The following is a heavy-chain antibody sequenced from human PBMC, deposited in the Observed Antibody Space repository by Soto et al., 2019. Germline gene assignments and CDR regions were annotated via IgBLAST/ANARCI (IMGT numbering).Heavy chain of an antibody. D-gene: IGHD3-16*01. CDR3: AKGAWRARGDY. CDR2: ISSSGGNT. J-gene: IGHJ4*02. Sequence: EVQLLESGGGLVQPGGSLRLSCAASGFTFSSYAMSWVRQAPGKGLEWVSAISSSGGNTYYADSVVKGRFTISRDISKNTLYMQMNSRRAADTAVYYCAKGAWRARGDYWGQGTLVIVSS. CDR1: GFTFSSYA. V-gene: IGHV3-23*01.